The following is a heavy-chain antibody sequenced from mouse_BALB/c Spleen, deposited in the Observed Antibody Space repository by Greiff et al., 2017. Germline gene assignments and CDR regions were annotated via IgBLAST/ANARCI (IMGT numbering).Heavy chain of an antibody. CDR1: GFTFSSYA. Sequence: DVHLVESGGGLVKPGGSLKLSCAASGFTFSSYAMSWVRQTPEKRLEWVATISSGGSYTYYPDSVKGRFTISRDNAKNTLYLQMSSLRSEDTAMYYCARLRNDSHYFDYWGQGTTLTVSS. V-gene: IGHV5-9-3*01. CDR3: ARLRNDSHYFDY. CDR2: ISSGGSYT. J-gene: IGHJ2*01. D-gene: IGHD2-4*01.